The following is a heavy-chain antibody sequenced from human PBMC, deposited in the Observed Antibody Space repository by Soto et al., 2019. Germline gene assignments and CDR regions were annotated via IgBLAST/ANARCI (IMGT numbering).Heavy chain of an antibody. J-gene: IGHJ6*02. CDR2: ISSSSSYI. CDR1: GFTFSSYS. CDR3: ARGGIAVAGTYYYGMDV. Sequence: GGSLRLSCAASGFTFSSYSMNWVRQAPGKGLEWVSSISSSSSYIYYADSVKGRFTISRDNAKNSLYLQMNSLRAEDTAVYYCARGGIAVAGTYYYGMDVWGQGTTVTVSS. D-gene: IGHD6-19*01. V-gene: IGHV3-21*01.